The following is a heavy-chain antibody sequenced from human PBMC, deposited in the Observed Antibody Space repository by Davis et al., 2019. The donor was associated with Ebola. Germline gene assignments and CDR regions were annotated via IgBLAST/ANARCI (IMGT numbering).Heavy chain of an antibody. J-gene: IGHJ4*02. D-gene: IGHD3-16*01. CDR2: INHIGYEK. V-gene: IGHV3-7*03. CDR1: GSSSRNDW. Sequence: PAGSLRLSCAVSGSSSRNDWIAWVRQAPGKGLEWVANINHIGYEKYYGDSVKGRFTISRDNAKNSVYLQMDSLRVEDTAVYYCTRDLSPSDVWRRYFEFWGQGTLVTVSS. CDR3: TRDLSPSDVWRRYFEF.